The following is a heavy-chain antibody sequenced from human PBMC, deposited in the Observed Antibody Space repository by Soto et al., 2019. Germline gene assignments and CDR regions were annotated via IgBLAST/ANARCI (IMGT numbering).Heavy chain of an antibody. Sequence: PSETLSLTCAVYGGSFSGYYWSWIRQPPGKGLEWIGEINHSGSTNYNPSLKSRVTISVDTSKNQFSLKLSSVTAADTAVYYCARRFRSSSFSSRNWFDPWGQGTLVTVS. J-gene: IGHJ5*02. CDR1: GGSFSGYY. V-gene: IGHV4-34*01. CDR2: INHSGST. D-gene: IGHD2-2*01. CDR3: ARRFRSSSFSSRNWFDP.